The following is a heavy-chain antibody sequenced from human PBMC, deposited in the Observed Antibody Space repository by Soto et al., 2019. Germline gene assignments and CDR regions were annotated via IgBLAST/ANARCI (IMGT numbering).Heavy chain of an antibody. CDR3: ARGGAYCGGDCYWGYYYYGMDV. Sequence: SETLSLTCTVSGGSISSYYWSWIRQPPGKGLEWIGYIYYSGSTNYNPSLKSRVTISVDTSKNQFSLKLSSVTAADTAVYYCARGGAYCGGDCYWGYYYYGMDVWGQGTTVT. V-gene: IGHV4-59*01. CDR2: IYYSGST. CDR1: GGSISSYY. J-gene: IGHJ6*02. D-gene: IGHD2-21*02.